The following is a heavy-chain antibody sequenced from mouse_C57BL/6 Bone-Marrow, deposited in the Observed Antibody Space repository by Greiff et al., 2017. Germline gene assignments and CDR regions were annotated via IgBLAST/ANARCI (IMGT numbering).Heavy chain of an antibody. CDR1: GFPFSDYY. Sequence: EVMLVESGGGLVQPGGSLQLSCAASGFPFSDYYMYWVRQTPEKRLEWVAYISNGGGSTYYPDTVKGRFTISRDNAKNTLYLQMSRLKSEDSAMYYCARLGYDYVVYSYWGQGILVSASA. CDR3: ARLGYDYVVYSY. D-gene: IGHD2-4*01. V-gene: IGHV5-12*01. CDR2: ISNGGGST. J-gene: IGHJ3*01.